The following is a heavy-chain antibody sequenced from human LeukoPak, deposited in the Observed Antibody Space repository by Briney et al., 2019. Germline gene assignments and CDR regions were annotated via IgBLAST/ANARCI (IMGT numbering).Heavy chain of an antibody. CDR3: ARPGPDAFDI. Sequence: PGRSLRLSCAASGFTVSSNYMSWVRQAPGKGLEWVSVIYSGGSTYYADSVKGRFTFSRDNSKNTLYLQMNSLRAEDTAVYYCARPGPDAFDIWGQGTMVTVSS. CDR2: IYSGGST. CDR1: GFTVSSNY. J-gene: IGHJ3*02. V-gene: IGHV3-66*04.